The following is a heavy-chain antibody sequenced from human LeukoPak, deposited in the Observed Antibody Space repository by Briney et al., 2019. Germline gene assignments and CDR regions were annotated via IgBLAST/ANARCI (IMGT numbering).Heavy chain of an antibody. J-gene: IGHJ4*02. D-gene: IGHD3-22*01. CDR1: GGSISSYY. CDR3: ARSSRTYYYDTTGFFDY. Sequence: KPSETLSLTCTVSGGSISSYYWGWIRQPPGKGLEWIGSIYYSGSTYYNPSLKSRVTISVGTSKNQFSLKLSSVTAADTAVYYCARSSRTYYYDTTGFFDYWGQGTLVTVSS. V-gene: IGHV4-39*01. CDR2: IYYSGST.